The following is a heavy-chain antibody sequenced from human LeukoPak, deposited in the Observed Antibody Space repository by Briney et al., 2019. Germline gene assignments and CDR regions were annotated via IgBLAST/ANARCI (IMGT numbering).Heavy chain of an antibody. CDR3: AKGHVTGRGYYFDS. D-gene: IGHD3-9*01. Sequence: PGGSLRLSCAASGFTFSSYGMHWVRQAPGKGLEWVAVISYDGSNKYYADSVKGRFTISRDNSKNTLPLQMNSLRAEDTAVYYCAKGHVTGRGYYFDSWGQGTLVTVSS. V-gene: IGHV3-30*18. CDR1: GFTFSSYG. J-gene: IGHJ4*02. CDR2: ISYDGSNK.